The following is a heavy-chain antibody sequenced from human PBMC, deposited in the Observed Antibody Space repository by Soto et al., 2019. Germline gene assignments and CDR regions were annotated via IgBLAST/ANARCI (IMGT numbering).Heavy chain of an antibody. CDR3: ARDPRPPSGWLGFWEYGMDV. Sequence: QVHLVQSGAEVKKPGASVKVSCKASGYTFTGNYIHWVRQAPGQGLVWMGWVNPDNGGTTSAQKFQGRVTMTRDTSVTTAYMELTRLTSDDTAVYYCARDPRPPSGWLGFWEYGMDVWGQGTTVTVSS. CDR2: VNPDNGGT. V-gene: IGHV1-2*02. D-gene: IGHD3-3*01. J-gene: IGHJ6*02. CDR1: GYTFTGNY.